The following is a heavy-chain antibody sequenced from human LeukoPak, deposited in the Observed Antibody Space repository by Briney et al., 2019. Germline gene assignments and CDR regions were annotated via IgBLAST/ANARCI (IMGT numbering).Heavy chain of an antibody. CDR1: GFTFSSYG. CDR3: ARELLVPPAIGGGFDY. V-gene: IGHV3-30*02. CDR2: IWSDGNDE. Sequence: PGGSLRLSCAASGFTFSSYGMHWVRQAPGKGLEWVALIWSDGNDEFYAEPVKGRFTISRDNSKNTLYLQMNSLRAEDTAVYYCARELLVPPAIGGGFDYWGQGTLVTVSS. D-gene: IGHD2-2*02. J-gene: IGHJ4*02.